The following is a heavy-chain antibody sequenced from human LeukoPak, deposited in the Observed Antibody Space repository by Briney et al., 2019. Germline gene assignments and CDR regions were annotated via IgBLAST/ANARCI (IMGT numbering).Heavy chain of an antibody. CDR3: AKDLYSSGWTYDY. CDR2: ISGSGGST. V-gene: IGHV3-23*01. J-gene: IGHJ4*02. D-gene: IGHD6-19*01. CDR1: GFTFSSYA. Sequence: GGSLRLSCAASGFTFSSYAMSWLRQAPGKGLEWVSAISGSGGSTYYAYSVKCRFTISRDNSKNTLYLQMNSLRAEDTAVYYCAKDLYSSGWTYDYWGQGTLVTVSS.